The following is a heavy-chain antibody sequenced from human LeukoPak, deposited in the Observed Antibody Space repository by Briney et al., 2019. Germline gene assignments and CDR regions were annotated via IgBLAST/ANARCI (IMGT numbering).Heavy chain of an antibody. J-gene: IGHJ5*02. CDR1: GFTFSSYA. CDR3: ARKNRRWFDP. D-gene: IGHD2/OR15-2a*01. CDR2: ISGSGGSA. V-gene: IGHV3-23*01. Sequence: GGSLRLSCAASGFTFSSYAMTWVRQAPGKGLEWVSVISGSGGSAYYADSVKGRFTISRDNAKNSLYLQMNSLRAEDTAVYYCARKNRRWFDPWGQGTLVTVSS.